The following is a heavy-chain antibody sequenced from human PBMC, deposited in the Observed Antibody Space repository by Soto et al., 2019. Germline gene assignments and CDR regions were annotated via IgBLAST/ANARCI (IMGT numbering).Heavy chain of an antibody. J-gene: IGHJ4*02. Sequence: EVQLVESGGGLVQPGRSLRLSCAASGFTFDDYAMHWVRQAPGKGLEWVSGISWNSGSIGYADSVKGRFTISRDNANNSLYLQMNSLRAEDTALYYCARDRGYCSSTSCYEFDYWGQGTLVSVSS. D-gene: IGHD2-2*01. CDR2: ISWNSGSI. V-gene: IGHV3-9*01. CDR3: ARDRGYCSSTSCYEFDY. CDR1: GFTFDDYA.